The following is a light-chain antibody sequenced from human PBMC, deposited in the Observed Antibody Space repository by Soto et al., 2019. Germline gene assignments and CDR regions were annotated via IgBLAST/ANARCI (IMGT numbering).Light chain of an antibody. J-gene: IGLJ1*01. CDR2: DVS. CDR3: ISYTSSITYV. Sequence: QSALTQPASVSGSPGQSITISCTGTRSDVGGYNYISWYQQHPGKAPKLMIYDVSNRPSGVSNRFSGSKSGNTASLTISGLQAEDEADYYCISYTSSITYVFGTGTKLTVL. CDR1: RSDVGGYNY. V-gene: IGLV2-14*01.